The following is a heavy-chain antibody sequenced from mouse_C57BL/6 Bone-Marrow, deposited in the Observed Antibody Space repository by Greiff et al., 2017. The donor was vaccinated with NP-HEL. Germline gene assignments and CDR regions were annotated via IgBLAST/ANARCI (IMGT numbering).Heavy chain of an antibody. CDR2: IYPGGGYT. V-gene: IGHV1-63*01. J-gene: IGHJ2*01. Sequence: VQLKQSGAELVRPGTSVKMSCKASGYTFTNYWIGWAKQRPGHGLEWIGDIYPGGGYTNYIEKFKGKATLTADKSSSTAYMQFSSLTSEDSAIYYCARSRVLLRGFDYWGQGTTLTVSS. CDR1: GYTFTNYW. CDR3: ARSRVLLRGFDY. D-gene: IGHD1-1*01.